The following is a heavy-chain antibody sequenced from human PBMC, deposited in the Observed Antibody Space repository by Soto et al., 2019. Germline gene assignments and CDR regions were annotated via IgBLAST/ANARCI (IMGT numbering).Heavy chain of an antibody. CDR3: ARSRSGYCANGVCPRRAFDI. V-gene: IGHV4-34*01. Sequence: SETLSLTCAANGGSFSGYYWSWIRQPPGKGMEWIGEINHSGSTNYNPSVKSRVTISVDTSKNQFSLKLSSVTAADTAVYYCARSRSGYCANGVCPRRAFDIWGQGTMVTVSS. J-gene: IGHJ3*02. CDR2: INHSGST. CDR1: GGSFSGYY. D-gene: IGHD2-8*01.